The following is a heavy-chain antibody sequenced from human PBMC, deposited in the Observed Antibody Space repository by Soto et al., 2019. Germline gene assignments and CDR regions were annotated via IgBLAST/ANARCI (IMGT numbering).Heavy chain of an antibody. J-gene: IGHJ4*02. D-gene: IGHD6-13*01. Sequence: SETLSLTCTVSGGSISSYYWSWIRQPPGKGLEWIGYIYYSGSTNYNPSLKSRVTISVDTSKNQFSLKLSSVTAADTAVYYCARDEGYSSSWYHYWGQGTLVTVSS. CDR1: GGSISSYY. V-gene: IGHV4-59*01. CDR2: IYYSGST. CDR3: ARDEGYSSSWYHY.